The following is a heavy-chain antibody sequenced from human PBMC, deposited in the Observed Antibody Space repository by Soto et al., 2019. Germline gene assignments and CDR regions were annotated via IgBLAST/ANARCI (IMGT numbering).Heavy chain of an antibody. CDR3: ARDIFGHVDAFDL. CDR2: TSGYSGNS. CDR1: GYIFSSFY. D-gene: IGHD3-3*02. J-gene: IGHJ3*01. Sequence: ASVKVSCKASGYIFSSFYINWVRQAPGQGLERMGWTSGYSGNSKYAQKFQGRVTMTTDTSTNTGYMEMRILTSDDTAVYYCARDIFGHVDAFDLWGQGTLVTVSS. V-gene: IGHV1-18*01.